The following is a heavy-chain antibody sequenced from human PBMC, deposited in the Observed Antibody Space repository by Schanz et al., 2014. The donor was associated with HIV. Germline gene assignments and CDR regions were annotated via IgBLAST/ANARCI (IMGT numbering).Heavy chain of an antibody. CDR2: ISYDGTNK. J-gene: IGHJ6*02. Sequence: QVQLVESGGGVVQPGRSLRLSCAASGFTFDSYGIHWVRQAPGKGLEWVAVISYDGTNKKFADSEKGRFTISRDNSKNTLYLQMKSLRAEDTAVYYCAKDRNYYDSRYRGKGNYYYYYGMDVWGQGTTVTVSS. V-gene: IGHV3-30*18. D-gene: IGHD3-22*01. CDR3: AKDRNYYDSRYRGKGNYYYYYGMDV. CDR1: GFTFDSYG.